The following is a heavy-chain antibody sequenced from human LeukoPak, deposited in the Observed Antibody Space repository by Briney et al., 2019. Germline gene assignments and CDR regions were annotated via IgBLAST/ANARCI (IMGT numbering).Heavy chain of an antibody. CDR2: MWYDGSGTNK. D-gene: IGHD3-10*01. J-gene: IGHJ4*02. V-gene: IGHV3-30*02. CDR1: GFTFSSSG. Sequence: GGSLRLSCAASGFTFSSSGMHWVRQAPGKGLEWLTYMWYDGSGTNKYSADSVKGRFTISRDNSKNTLYLQMNSLRAEDTAVYYCAKDQDYYGSGSYAFDYWGQGTLVTVSS. CDR3: AKDQDYYGSGSYAFDY.